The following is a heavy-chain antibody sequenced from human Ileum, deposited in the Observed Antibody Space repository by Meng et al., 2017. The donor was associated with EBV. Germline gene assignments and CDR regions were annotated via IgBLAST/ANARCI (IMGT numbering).Heavy chain of an antibody. J-gene: IGHJ4*02. CDR1: GGSFSGYY. V-gene: IGHV4-34*01. CDR2: INHSGST. D-gene: IGHD4-17*01. Sequence: GQLQRWGAGLLKPSGNLSLTCAVYGGSFSGYYWSWIRQPPGKGLEWIGEINHSGSTNYNPSLKSRVTISVDTSKNQFSLKLSSVTAADTAVYYCARGRGYGDYGSLYWGQGTLVTVSS. CDR3: ARGRGYGDYGSLY.